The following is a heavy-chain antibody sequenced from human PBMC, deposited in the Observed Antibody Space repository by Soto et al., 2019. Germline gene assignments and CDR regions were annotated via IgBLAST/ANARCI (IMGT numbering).Heavy chain of an antibody. D-gene: IGHD4-17*01. CDR1: GGSISSDY. J-gene: IGHJ4*02. V-gene: IGHV4-59*08. CDR3: ASQMYGPNAYFDS. CDR2: IYYGGST. Sequence: PSGTLSLTCTVSGGSISSDYWSWIRQPPGKGLEWIGYIYYGGSTHSNPSLKSRVIISLDTSKNQFSLKLSSVTAADTAVYYCASQMYGPNAYFDSWGQGALVTVSS.